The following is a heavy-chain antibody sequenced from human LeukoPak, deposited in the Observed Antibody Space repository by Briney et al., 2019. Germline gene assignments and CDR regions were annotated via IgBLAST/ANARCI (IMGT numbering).Heavy chain of an antibody. CDR3: ARGGVYCGGDCCSGLSY. CDR2: INHSGST. J-gene: IGHJ4*02. Sequence: SETLSLTCAVYSGSFSGYYWSWIRQPPGKGLEWIGEINHSGSTNYNPSLKSRVTISVDTSKNQFSLKLSSVTAADTAVYYCARGGVYCGGDCCSGLSYWGQGTLVTVSS. D-gene: IGHD2-21*02. CDR1: SGSFSGYY. V-gene: IGHV4-34*01.